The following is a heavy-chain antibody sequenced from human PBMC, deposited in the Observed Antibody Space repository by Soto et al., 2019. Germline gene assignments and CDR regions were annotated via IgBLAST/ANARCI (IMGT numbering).Heavy chain of an antibody. CDR2: INHSGST. J-gene: IGHJ6*02. CDR1: GGSFSGYY. V-gene: IGHV4-34*01. CDR3: AGGPHFVVVPAARGNYYYYGMDV. Sequence: SETLSLTCAVYGGSFSGYYWSWIRQPPGKGLEWIGEINHSGSTNYNPSLKSRVTISVDTSKNQFSLKLSSVTAADTAVYYCAGGPHFVVVPAARGNYYYYGMDVWGQGTTVTVSS. D-gene: IGHD2-2*01.